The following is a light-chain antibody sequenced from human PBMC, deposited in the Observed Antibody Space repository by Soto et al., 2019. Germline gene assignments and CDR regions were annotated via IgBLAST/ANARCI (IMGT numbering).Light chain of an antibody. CDR1: SGHSSYA. J-gene: IGLJ7*01. CDR3: QTWGTGIAV. V-gene: IGLV4-69*01. Sequence: QSVLTQSPSASASLGASVKLTCTLSSGHSSYAIAWHQQQPEKGPRYLMKLNSDGSHSKGDGIPDRFSGSSSGAERYLTISSLQSEDEADYYCQTWGTGIAVFGGGTQRTVL. CDR2: LNSDGSH.